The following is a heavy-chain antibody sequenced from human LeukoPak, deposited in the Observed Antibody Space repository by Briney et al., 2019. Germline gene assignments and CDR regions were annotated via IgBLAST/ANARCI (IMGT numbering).Heavy chain of an antibody. CDR2: ISGSSGVT. CDR3: ARELSEMATISPFDY. J-gene: IGHJ4*02. CDR1: GLTFSNYA. V-gene: IGHV3-23*01. Sequence: GGSLRLSCVVTGLTFSNYAMSWVRQAPGKGPEWVSDISGSSGVTHFADSVRGRFSISRDNSKNTLYLQMNSLRAEDTAVYYCARELSEMATISPFDYWGQGTLVTVSS. D-gene: IGHD5-24*01.